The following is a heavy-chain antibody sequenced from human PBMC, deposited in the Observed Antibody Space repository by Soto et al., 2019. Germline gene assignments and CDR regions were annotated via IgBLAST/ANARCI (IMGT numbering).Heavy chain of an antibody. CDR1: GGSISSYY. J-gene: IGHJ6*03. V-gene: IGHV4-59*08. CDR2: IYYSGST. Sequence: SETLSLTCTVSGGSISSYYWSWIRQPPGKGLEWIGYIYYSGSTNYNPSLKSRVTISVDTSKNQFSLKLSSVTAADTAVYYCARRAYSGYDLSGIYYYMDVWGKGTTVTVSS. D-gene: IGHD5-12*01. CDR3: ARRAYSGYDLSGIYYYMDV.